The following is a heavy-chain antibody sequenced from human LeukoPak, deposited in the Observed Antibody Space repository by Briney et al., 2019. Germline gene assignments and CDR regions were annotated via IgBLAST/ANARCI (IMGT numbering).Heavy chain of an antibody. D-gene: IGHD2-15*01. Sequence: SETLSLTCAVYGGSFSGYYWSWIRQPPGKGLEWIGEINHSGSTNYNPSLKSRVTTSVDTPKNQFSLKLSSVTAADTAVYYCASVGGHCSGGSCYKHYYYYMDVWGKGTTVTVSS. CDR3: ASVGGHCSGGSCYKHYYYYMDV. V-gene: IGHV4-34*01. CDR2: INHSGST. J-gene: IGHJ6*03. CDR1: GGSFSGYY.